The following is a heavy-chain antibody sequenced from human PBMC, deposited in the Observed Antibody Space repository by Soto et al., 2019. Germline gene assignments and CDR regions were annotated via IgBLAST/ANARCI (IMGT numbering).Heavy chain of an antibody. CDR2: IYHSGST. V-gene: IGHV4-4*02. J-gene: IGHJ4*02. Sequence: QVQLQESGPGLVKPSGTLSLSCAVSGGSIISSHWWTWVRQPPGKGLEWIGEIYHSGSTNYNPSLKSRVTISVDTSRNQFSRNLSSVPAADTAVYYCASSGGGEDYWGQGILVTVSS. CDR1: GGSIISSHW. D-gene: IGHD3-16*01. CDR3: ASSGGGEDY.